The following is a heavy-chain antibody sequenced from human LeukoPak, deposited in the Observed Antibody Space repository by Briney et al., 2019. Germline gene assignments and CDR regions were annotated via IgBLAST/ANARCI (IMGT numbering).Heavy chain of an antibody. V-gene: IGHV3-21*01. D-gene: IGHD3-16*01. J-gene: IGHJ6*03. CDR1: GFTFTSFS. CDR2: ISGSSSFI. CDR3: ARDRLELWVTYYYYYMDV. Sequence: GGSLRLSCAASGFTFTSFSMNWVRQAPGKGLEWVSPISGSSSFIYYADSVKGRFTISRDNARNSVYLQMNSLRDDDTAVYYCARDRLELWVTYYYYYMDVWGKGTTVTVSS.